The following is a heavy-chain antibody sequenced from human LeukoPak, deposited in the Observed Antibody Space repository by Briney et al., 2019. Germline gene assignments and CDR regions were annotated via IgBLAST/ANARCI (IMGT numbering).Heavy chain of an antibody. Sequence: PGGSLRLSCAASGFTFSSYAMSWVRQAPGKWLKWVSAISGSGGSTYYADSVKGRFTISRDNSKNTLYLQMNSLRAEDTAVYYCAKKVGVGCSSTSCYVDYWGQGTLVTVSS. CDR1: GFTFSSYA. V-gene: IGHV3-23*01. CDR3: AKKVGVGCSSTSCYVDY. CDR2: ISGSGGST. J-gene: IGHJ4*02. D-gene: IGHD2-2*01.